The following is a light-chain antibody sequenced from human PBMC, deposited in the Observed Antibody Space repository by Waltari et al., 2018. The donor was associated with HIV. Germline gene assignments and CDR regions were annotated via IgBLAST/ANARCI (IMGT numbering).Light chain of an antibody. CDR1: SSNIGAGYD. V-gene: IGLV1-40*01. CDR3: QSYDSSLSGSDV. Sequence: QSVLTQPPSVSGAPGQRVTISCTGSSSNIGAGYDVNWYQQLPGTAPKLLIYNNSNRPSGVPDRFSGSKSGTSASLAITGLQAEDEDDYYCQSYDSSLSGSDVFGTGTKVTVL. J-gene: IGLJ1*01. CDR2: NNS.